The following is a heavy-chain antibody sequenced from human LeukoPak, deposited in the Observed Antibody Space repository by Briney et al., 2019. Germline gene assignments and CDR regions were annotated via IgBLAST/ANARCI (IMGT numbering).Heavy chain of an antibody. V-gene: IGHV3-9*01. J-gene: IGHJ4*02. D-gene: IGHD3-16*01. Sequence: GGSLRLSCAASGFLFDDYAMHWVRQAPGKGLEWVSSISWNSGGIAYVDSVKGRFTISRDNAKNSLYLQMNSLRAEDTALYYCAKDSGGLRGFDYWGQGTLVTVSS. CDR3: AKDSGGLRGFDY. CDR1: GFLFDDYA. CDR2: ISWNSGGI.